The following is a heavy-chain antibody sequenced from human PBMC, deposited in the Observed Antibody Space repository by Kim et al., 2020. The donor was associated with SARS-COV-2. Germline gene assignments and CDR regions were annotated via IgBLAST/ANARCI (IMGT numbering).Heavy chain of an antibody. D-gene: IGHD6-19*01. CDR3: ARQGVTYSSGWYRPHETNWFDP. CDR1: GYSFTSYW. Sequence: GESLKISCKGSGYSFTSYWIGWVRQMPGKGLEWMGIIYPGDSDTRYSPSFQGQVTISADKSISTAYLQWSSLKASDTAMYYCARQGVTYSSGWYRPHETNWFDPWGQGTLVTVSS. CDR2: IYPGDSDT. V-gene: IGHV5-51*01. J-gene: IGHJ5*02.